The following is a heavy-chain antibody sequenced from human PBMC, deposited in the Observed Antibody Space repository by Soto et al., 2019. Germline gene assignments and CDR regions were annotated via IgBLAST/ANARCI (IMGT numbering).Heavy chain of an antibody. CDR1: GFSFSSSG. J-gene: IGHJ4*02. Sequence: QVHLVESGGGVVRPGRSLRVTCAASGFSFSSSGMHRVRQAPGKGLEWVAVISYDGVNKYYGDSVKGRFTISRDNSTNMLFLQMNSLRPDDTALYYGANDSDCGSFYSWGQGTLLTVSS. D-gene: IGHD2-2*01. CDR2: ISYDGVNK. V-gene: IGHV3-30*18. CDR3: ANDSDCGSFYS.